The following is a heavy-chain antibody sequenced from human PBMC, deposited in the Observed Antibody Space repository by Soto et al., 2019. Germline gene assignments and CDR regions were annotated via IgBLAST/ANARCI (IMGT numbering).Heavy chain of an antibody. V-gene: IGHV3-30-3*01. CDR3: ARDLRTTVTTRGVWYFDL. Sequence: QVQLVESGGGVVQPGRSLRLSCAASRFTFSSYAMHWVRQAPGKGLEWVALISYDGNNRYHADSVKGRFTISRDNSKNSLYLEMNNLRAEDTAIYYCARDLRTTVTTRGVWYFDLWGRGTLVTVSS. CDR2: ISYDGNNR. J-gene: IGHJ2*01. D-gene: IGHD4-17*01. CDR1: RFTFSSYA.